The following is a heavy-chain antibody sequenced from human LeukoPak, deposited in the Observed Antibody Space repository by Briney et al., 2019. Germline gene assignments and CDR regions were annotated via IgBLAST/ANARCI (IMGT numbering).Heavy chain of an antibody. J-gene: IGHJ4*02. D-gene: IGHD3-10*01. V-gene: IGHV1-2*06. CDR1: GYSFSDYS. Sequence: ASVKVSCKASGYSFSDYSIHWVRQAPGQGLEWMGRINPNSGGTSYAQNFQGRATMTRDTSISTTYMELSGLTSDDTAVYYCARGGSGSGYLYYFDYWGQGTLASVSS. CDR3: ARGGSGSGYLYYFDY. CDR2: INPNSGGT.